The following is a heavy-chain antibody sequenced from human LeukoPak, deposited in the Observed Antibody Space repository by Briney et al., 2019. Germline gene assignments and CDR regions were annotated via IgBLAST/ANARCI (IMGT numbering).Heavy chain of an antibody. J-gene: IGHJ5*02. CDR2: ISGSGYST. Sequence: SGGSLRLSCAASGFTFSSYAMTWVRQAPGKGLEWVSSISGSGYSTYYADSVKGRFTISRDNSKNTLYLQMNSLRGEDTAVYYCAKGVGIEGAGHFDPWGQGTVVTVSS. V-gene: IGHV3-23*01. CDR1: GFTFSSYA. D-gene: IGHD6-13*01. CDR3: AKGVGIEGAGHFDP.